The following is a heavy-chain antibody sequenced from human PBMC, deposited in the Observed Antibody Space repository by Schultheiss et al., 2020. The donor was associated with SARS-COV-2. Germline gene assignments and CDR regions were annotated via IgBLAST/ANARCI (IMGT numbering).Heavy chain of an antibody. J-gene: IGHJ4*02. Sequence: GGSLRLSCSASGFTFRNYAMHWVRQAPGKGLEYVSAIKSDGVGTYYADSVKGRFTISRDNSRNTMFLQMSSLRAEDTAVYYCARDIVLMVYAIEREPEGYWGQGTLVTVSS. CDR2: IKSDGVGT. D-gene: IGHD2-8*01. CDR1: GFTFRNYA. CDR3: ARDIVLMVYAIEREPEGY. V-gene: IGHV3-64D*09.